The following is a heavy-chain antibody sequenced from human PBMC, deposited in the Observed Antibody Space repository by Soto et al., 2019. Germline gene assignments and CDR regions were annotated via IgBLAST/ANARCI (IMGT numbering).Heavy chain of an antibody. J-gene: IGHJ4*02. Sequence: GGSLRLSCAASGFTVSSNYMSWVRQAPGKGLEWVSVIYSGGSTYYADSVKGRFTISRDNSKNTLYLQMNSLRAEDTAVYYCAREYYSSGWTLLDYWGQGTLVTVSS. CDR2: IYSGGST. CDR3: AREYYSSGWTLLDY. D-gene: IGHD6-19*01. V-gene: IGHV3-66*01. CDR1: GFTVSSNY.